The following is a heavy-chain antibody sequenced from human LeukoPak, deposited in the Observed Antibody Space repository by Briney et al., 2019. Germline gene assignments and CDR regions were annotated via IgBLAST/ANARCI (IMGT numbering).Heavy chain of an antibody. CDR2: IQYDGSNK. V-gene: IGHV3-30*02. CDR1: GFTFSSYG. D-gene: IGHD3-16*01. J-gene: IGHJ4*02. CDR3: ARKGVGGELGGFDY. Sequence: GGSLRLSCAASGFTFSSYGMHWVRQAPGKGLKWVAFIQYDGSNKYYADSVKGRFTISRDNSKNTLYLQMNSLRAEDTALYHCARKGVGGELGGFDYWGQGTLVTVSS.